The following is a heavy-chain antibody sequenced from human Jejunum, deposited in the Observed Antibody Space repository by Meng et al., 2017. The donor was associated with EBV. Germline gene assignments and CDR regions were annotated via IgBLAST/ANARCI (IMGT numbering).Heavy chain of an antibody. V-gene: IGHV3-21*01. CDR2: ISPTSTYI. CDR1: GFTFITYS. D-gene: IGHD4-17*01. J-gene: IGHJ4*02. Sequence: EVQLVESGGGLGTPGGSLRLSCAASGFTFITYSMNWVRQAPGKGLEWVSSISPTSTYIYYADSVKGRFTISRDNAKNSLYLQMNSLRAEDTSVYYCARGSYGDYDYWGPGILVNVSS. CDR3: ARGSYGDYDY.